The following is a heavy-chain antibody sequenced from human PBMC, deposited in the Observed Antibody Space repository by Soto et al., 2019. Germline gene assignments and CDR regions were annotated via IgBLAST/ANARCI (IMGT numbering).Heavy chain of an antibody. J-gene: IGHJ6*02. CDR1: GYSFTSYW. V-gene: IGHV5-51*01. Sequence: GESLKISCKGSGYSFTSYWIGWVRQMPGKGLEWMGIIYPGDSDTRYSPSFQGQVTISADKSISTAYLQWSSLKASDTAMYYCARGGEYDFWGGYYSSSYYYYGMDVWGQGTTVTVSS. D-gene: IGHD3-3*01. CDR3: ARGGEYDFWGGYYSSSYYYYGMDV. CDR2: IYPGDSDT.